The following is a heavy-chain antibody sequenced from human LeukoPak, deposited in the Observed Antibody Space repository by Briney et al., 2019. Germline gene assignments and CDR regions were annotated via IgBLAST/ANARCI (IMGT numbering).Heavy chain of an antibody. D-gene: IGHD3-22*01. J-gene: IGHJ4*02. Sequence: GASVKVSCKVSGYTFTDYYMHWVQQAPGKGLEWMGLVDPEDGETIYAEKFQGRVTITADTSTDTAYMELSSLRSEDTAVYYCATFRHSSGYYGPLLWGQGTLVTVSS. CDR1: GYTFTDYY. CDR3: ATFRHSSGYYGPLL. V-gene: IGHV1-69-2*01. CDR2: VDPEDGET.